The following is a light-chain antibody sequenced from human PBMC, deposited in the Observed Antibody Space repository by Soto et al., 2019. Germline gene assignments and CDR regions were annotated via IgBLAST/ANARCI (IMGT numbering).Light chain of an antibody. V-gene: IGKV1-5*01. J-gene: IGKJ1*01. CDR2: DAS. CDR3: QQYNTYSWT. Sequence: DIQMTQSPSTLSASVGDRVTITCRSSQSISIWLAWYQQKPGTAPKLLIYDASSLESGVPSRFIGRGSGTEFTLTMSSLQPDDLATYYCQQYNTYSWTFGQGTKVDIK. CDR1: QSISIW.